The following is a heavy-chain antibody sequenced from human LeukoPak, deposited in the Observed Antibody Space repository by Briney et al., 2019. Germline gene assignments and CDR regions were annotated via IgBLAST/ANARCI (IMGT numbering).Heavy chain of an antibody. D-gene: IGHD4-17*01. J-gene: IGHJ4*02. Sequence: PGGSLRLSCAASGFTFSSYAMSWVRQAPGKGLEWVSAISGSGGSTYYADSVKGRFTISRDNSKNTLYLRMNSLRAEDTAVYYCANLYGDYGPRDYWGQGTLVTVSS. CDR1: GFTFSSYA. CDR2: ISGSGGST. V-gene: IGHV3-23*01. CDR3: ANLYGDYGPRDY.